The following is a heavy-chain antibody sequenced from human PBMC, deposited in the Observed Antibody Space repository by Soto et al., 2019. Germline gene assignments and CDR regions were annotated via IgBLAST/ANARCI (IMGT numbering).Heavy chain of an antibody. CDR3: AKDRSRSYGSDYPLGYIDS. CDR2: ISGSGSTT. D-gene: IGHD5-18*01. CDR1: GFTFSTCA. J-gene: IGHJ4*02. Sequence: EVQLLESGGGLVQPGGSLRLSCPATGFTFSTCAMNWVRQAPGKGLEWVSTISGSGSTTYYADSVKGRFTISRDNFKNTLYLQMNSLRVEDTAVYYCAKDRSRSYGSDYPLGYIDSWGQGTLVPVSS. V-gene: IGHV3-23*01.